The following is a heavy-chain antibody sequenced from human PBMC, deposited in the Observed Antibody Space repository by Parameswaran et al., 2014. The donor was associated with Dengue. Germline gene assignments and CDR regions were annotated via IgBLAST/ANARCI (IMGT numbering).Heavy chain of an antibody. CDR2: IRSKAYGGTT. Sequence: VRQAPGKGLEWVGFIRSKAYGGTTEYAASVKGRFTISRDDSKSIAYLQMNSLKTEDTAVYYCTRASEAAGYYYYYYMDVWGKGTTVTVSS. J-gene: IGHJ6*03. CDR3: TRASEAAGYYYYYYMDV. D-gene: IGHD6-13*01. V-gene: IGHV3-49*02.